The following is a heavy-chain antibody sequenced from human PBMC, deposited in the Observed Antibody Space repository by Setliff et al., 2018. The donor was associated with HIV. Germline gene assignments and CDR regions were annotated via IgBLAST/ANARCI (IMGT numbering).Heavy chain of an antibody. Sequence: SETLSLTCNVSGGSINSRTHYWGWMRQPPGKGLEWIGSIFYSGINYYNPSLEGRITLSIDLSKNQFSLKSTSVTAADSALYFCVRQSGSFWYVDPWGQGTQVTVSS. D-gene: IGHD1-26*01. CDR3: VRQSGSFWYVDP. CDR2: IFYSGIN. CDR1: GGSINSRTHY. J-gene: IGHJ5*02. V-gene: IGHV4-39*01.